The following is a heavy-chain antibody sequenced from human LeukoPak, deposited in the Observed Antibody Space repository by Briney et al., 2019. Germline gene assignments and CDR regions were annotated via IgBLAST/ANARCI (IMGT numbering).Heavy chain of an antibody. CDR1: GFTFSSYA. CDR3: ARDYYDSSDYFDH. J-gene: IGHJ4*02. Sequence: PGGSLRLSCAASGFTFSSYAMSWVRQAPGKGLEWVSSISSSSSYIYYADSVKGRFTISRDNAKNSLYLQMNSLRAEDTAVYYCARDYYDSSDYFDHWGQGTLVTVSS. CDR2: ISSSSSYI. V-gene: IGHV3-21*01. D-gene: IGHD3-22*01.